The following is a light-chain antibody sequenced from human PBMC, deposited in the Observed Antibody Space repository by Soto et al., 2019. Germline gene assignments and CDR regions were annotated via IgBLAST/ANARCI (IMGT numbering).Light chain of an antibody. Sequence: IVMTQSPLSLPVTPGEPACISCRSSQSLLHSNGYNYLDWYLQKPWQSPQLLIYLGSNRASGVPDRFSGSGSGTDFTLKISRVEAEDVGVYYCMQALQTPPTFGQGTKVDI. CDR1: QSLLHSNGYNY. CDR3: MQALQTPPT. J-gene: IGKJ1*01. V-gene: IGKV2-28*01. CDR2: LGS.